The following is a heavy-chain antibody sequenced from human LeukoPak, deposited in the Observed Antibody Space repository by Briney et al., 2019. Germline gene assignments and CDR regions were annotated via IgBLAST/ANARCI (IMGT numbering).Heavy chain of an antibody. CDR2: IYPGDSDT. V-gene: IGHV5-51*01. CDR3: ATVAGYAKNWFDP. J-gene: IGHJ5*02. Sequence: GESLKISCKGSGYSFTNYWIGWVSQMPGKGLEWMGSIYPGDSDTRYSPSFRGQVTISADKSINTAFLQWSSLKALDTAIYYCATVAGYAKNWFDPWGQGTLVTVSS. D-gene: IGHD5-12*01. CDR1: GYSFTNYW.